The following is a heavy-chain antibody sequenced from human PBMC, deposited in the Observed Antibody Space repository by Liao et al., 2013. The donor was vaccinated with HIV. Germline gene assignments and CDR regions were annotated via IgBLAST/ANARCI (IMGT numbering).Heavy chain of an antibody. CDR3: ARDKFLHDSSGYYYFFGWFDP. Sequence: QVQLQESGPGLVKPSQTLSLTCTVSGGSISSGDYYWSWIRQPPGKGLEWIGYIYYSGSTSYNPSLKSRVTISVDTSKNQFSLNLSSVTAADTAVYYCARDKFLHDSSGYYYFFGWFDPWGQGTLVTVSS. V-gene: IGHV4-30-4*08. CDR1: GGSISSGDYY. CDR2: IYYSGST. J-gene: IGHJ5*02. D-gene: IGHD3-22*01.